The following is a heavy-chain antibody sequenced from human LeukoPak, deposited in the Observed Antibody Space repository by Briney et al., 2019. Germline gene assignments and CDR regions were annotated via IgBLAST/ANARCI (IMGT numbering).Heavy chain of an antibody. Sequence: ASVKVSCKASGGTFSSYAISWVRQAPGQGLEWMGRIIPILGIANYAQKFQGRVTITADKSTSTAYMELNSLRGEDTAVYYCSKGGTCEGTLWHDYWGQGTLVPVSS. J-gene: IGHJ4*02. V-gene: IGHV1-69*04. D-gene: IGHD1-14*01. CDR3: SKGGTCEGTLWHDY. CDR2: IIPILGIA. CDR1: GGTFSSYA.